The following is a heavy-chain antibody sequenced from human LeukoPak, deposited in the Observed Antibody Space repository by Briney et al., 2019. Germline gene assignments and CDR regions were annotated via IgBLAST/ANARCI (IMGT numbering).Heavy chain of an antibody. CDR3: ARAGARGVIKYNWFDP. D-gene: IGHD3-10*01. CDR2: IYYSGST. Sequence: ASETLSLTCTVSGGSISSYYWSWIRQPPGKGLEWIGYIYYSGSTNYNPSLKSRVTISVDTSKNQFSLKLSSVTAADTAVYYCARAGARGVIKYNWFDPWGQGTLVTVSS. CDR1: GGSISSYY. V-gene: IGHV4-59*01. J-gene: IGHJ5*02.